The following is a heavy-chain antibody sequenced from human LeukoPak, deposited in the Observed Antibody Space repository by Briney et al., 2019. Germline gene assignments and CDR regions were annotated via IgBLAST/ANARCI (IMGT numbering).Heavy chain of an antibody. Sequence: GGSLRLSCAACGFKLDDYDMSWVRQVPGKGLDGVAGVTSDGGNTGYVDSVKDRFAISRDNTKNSLFLQMDSLRTEDTALYYCVRYPFCSNTTRCAFEDWFDPWGQGTLVTVSS. J-gene: IGHJ5*02. CDR2: VTSDGGNT. CDR1: GFKLDDYD. V-gene: IGHV3-20*04. CDR3: VRYPFCSNTTRCAFEDWFDP. D-gene: IGHD2/OR15-2a*01.